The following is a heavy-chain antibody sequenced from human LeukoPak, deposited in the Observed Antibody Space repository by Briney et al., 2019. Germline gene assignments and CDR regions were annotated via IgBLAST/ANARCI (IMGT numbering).Heavy chain of an antibody. CDR3: ARGENGSFDY. J-gene: IGHJ4*02. CDR1: GVTFEDYY. D-gene: IGHD3-10*01. Sequence: EGSLRLSCRGSGVTFEDYYLSWIRQAPGKGLEWISYVSSTGGDKFYADPVKGRFTISRDNARNSVYMEMNDLMAEDTAFYYCARGENGSFDYLGQGTLVIVSS. CDR2: VSSTGGDK. V-gene: IGHV3-11*01.